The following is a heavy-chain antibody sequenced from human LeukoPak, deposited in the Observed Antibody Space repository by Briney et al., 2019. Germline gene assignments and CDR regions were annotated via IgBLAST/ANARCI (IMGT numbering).Heavy chain of an antibody. J-gene: IGHJ3*02. V-gene: IGHV3-66*01. CDR3: ARDFKESFDI. Sequence: PGGSLRLSCAASGFPVSSNYMSWVRQAPGKGLEWVSVIYNSASTYYAGCVEGRFTISRDNCKNTLYIQMNSLRAEDTAVYYCARDFKESFDIWGEGTMVTVSS. CDR2: IYNSAST. D-gene: IGHD2/OR15-2a*01. CDR1: GFPVSSNY.